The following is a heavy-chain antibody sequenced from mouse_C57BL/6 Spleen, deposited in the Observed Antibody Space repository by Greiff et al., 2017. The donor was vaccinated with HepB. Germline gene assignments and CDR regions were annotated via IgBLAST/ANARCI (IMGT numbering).Heavy chain of an antibody. CDR1: GFTFSDYY. CDR3: ARHHYKGYFDY. Sequence: EVQLVESGGGLVQPGGSLKLSCAASGFTFSDYYMYWVRQTPEKRLEWVAYISNGGGSTYYPDTVKGRFTISRDNAKNTLYLQMSRLKSEDTAMYYCARHHYKGYFDYWGQGTTLTVSS. CDR2: ISNGGGST. J-gene: IGHJ2*01. V-gene: IGHV5-12*01. D-gene: IGHD2-12*01.